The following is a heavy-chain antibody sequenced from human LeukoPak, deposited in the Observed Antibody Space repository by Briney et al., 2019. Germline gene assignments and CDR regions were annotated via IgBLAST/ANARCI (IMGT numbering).Heavy chain of an antibody. J-gene: IGHJ3*01. D-gene: IGHD3-10*01. CDR3: AGGFDGANAFDL. CDR2: IKQVGSEN. CDR1: GFTFTTYS. Sequence: RPSCAPYGFTFTTYSTGCVRQAPGRGLGWVAKIKQVGSENYYVDSVKGQFTVARNNARGSLYLQMNSLGAEDTAVYYCAGGFDGANAFDLWGQGTMVTVSS. V-gene: IGHV3-7*01.